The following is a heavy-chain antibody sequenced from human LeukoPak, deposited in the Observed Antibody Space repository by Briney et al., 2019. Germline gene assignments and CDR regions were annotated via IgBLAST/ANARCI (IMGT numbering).Heavy chain of an antibody. V-gene: IGHV4-38-2*02. CDR1: GYSISSGYY. D-gene: IGHD3-3*01. CDR2: INHGGST. Sequence: PSETLSLTCTVSGYSISSGYYWSWIRQPPGKGLEWIGEINHGGSTKFNPSLKSRVTISLDTSRNQFSLKVNSVTAADTAVYYCAKHLRRRFFSRTLGFDPWGQGTLVTVSS. CDR3: AKHLRRRFFSRTLGFDP. J-gene: IGHJ5*02.